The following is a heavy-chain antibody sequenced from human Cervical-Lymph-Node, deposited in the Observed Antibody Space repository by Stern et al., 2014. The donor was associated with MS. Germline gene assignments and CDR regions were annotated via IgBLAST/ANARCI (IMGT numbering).Heavy chain of an antibody. CDR1: GGSISSYY. V-gene: IGHV4-59*01. CDR3: ARVEGSTAMVP. CDR2: IYYSGST. Sequence: VQLVESGPGLVKPSETLSLTCTVSGGSISSYYWSWIRQPPGKGLEWIGYIYYSGSTNYNPSLKSRVTISVDTSKNQFSLRLSSVTAADTAVYYCARVEGSTAMVPWGQGTLVTVSS. D-gene: IGHD5-18*01. J-gene: IGHJ4*02.